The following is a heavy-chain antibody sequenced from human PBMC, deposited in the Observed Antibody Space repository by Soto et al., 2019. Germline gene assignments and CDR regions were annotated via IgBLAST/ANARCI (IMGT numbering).Heavy chain of an antibody. D-gene: IGHD3-3*01. Sequence: PGGSLILSSAASGFSFRDYFMSWIRQAPGKGLEWVSYIGPYGNSIYYAYSVKGRFTISRDDAKKSLYLDMNSLRVEDTALYYFARDDYTYGLXWGQGSLVTVSX. CDR2: IGPYGNSI. CDR3: ARDDYTYGLX. V-gene: IGHV3-11*01. J-gene: IGHJ4*02. CDR1: GFSFRDYF.